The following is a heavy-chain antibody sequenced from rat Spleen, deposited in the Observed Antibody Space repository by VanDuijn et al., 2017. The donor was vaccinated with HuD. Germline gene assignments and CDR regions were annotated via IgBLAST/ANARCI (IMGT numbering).Heavy chain of an antibody. CDR1: GFTFSDYD. CDR2: ISYDGGRT. V-gene: IGHV5S10*01. J-gene: IGHJ3*01. Sequence: EVQLVESGGGLVQPGRSLKLSCSVSGFTFSDYDMAWVRQAPTKGLEWVATISYDGGRTYYRDSVKGRFTISRDNADNTVYLQMNSLRSEDTATYYCAKDRDGGYAFASWGQGTLVTVSS. CDR3: AKDRDGGYAFAS. D-gene: IGHD1-11*01.